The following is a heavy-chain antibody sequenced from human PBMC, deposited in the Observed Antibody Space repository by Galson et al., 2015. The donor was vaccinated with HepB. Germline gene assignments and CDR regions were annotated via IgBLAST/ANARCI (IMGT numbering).Heavy chain of an antibody. CDR3: AKDDRYWGSPFDY. CDR2: ISGSGRTT. CDR1: VSTFSSYA. Sequence: SLRFSCATSVSTFSSYAMSWVRQAPGKGLEWVSAISGSGRTTYYADSVKGRFTISRDNSKNTLYLQMNSLRADDTAVYYCAKDDRYWGSPFDYWGQGTLVTVSS. J-gene: IGHJ4*02. D-gene: IGHD7-27*01. V-gene: IGHV3-23*01.